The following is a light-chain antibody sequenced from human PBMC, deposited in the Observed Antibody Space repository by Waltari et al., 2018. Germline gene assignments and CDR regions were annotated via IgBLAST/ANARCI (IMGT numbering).Light chain of an antibody. J-gene: IGKJ3*01. CDR1: QSISSY. Sequence: GDRVTITCRASQSISSYLNWYQQKPGKAPKLLIYAASSLQSGVPSRFSGSGSGTDFTLTISSLQPEDFATYYCQQSYSTPFTFGPGTKVDIK. CDR2: AAS. CDR3: QQSYSTPFT. V-gene: IGKV1-39*01.